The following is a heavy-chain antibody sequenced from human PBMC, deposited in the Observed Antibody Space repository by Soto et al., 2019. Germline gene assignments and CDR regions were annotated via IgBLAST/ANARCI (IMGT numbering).Heavy chain of an antibody. CDR3: ARDYYFGMDV. CDR2: ITGSSDYT. V-gene: IGHV3-11*05. CDR1: GFTFSDYY. Sequence: QVQLVESGGGLVRPGGSLRLSCAASGFTFSDYYMTWIRQAPGKGLEWVSYITGSSDYTNYADSVKGRFTISRDNVQNSLYLQMNGRRAEDTAVYYCARDYYFGMDVWGQGTTVTVSS. J-gene: IGHJ6*02.